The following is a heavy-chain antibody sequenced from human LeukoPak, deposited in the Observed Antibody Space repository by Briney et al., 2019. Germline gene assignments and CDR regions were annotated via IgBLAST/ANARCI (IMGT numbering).Heavy chain of an antibody. J-gene: IGHJ4*02. V-gene: IGHV3-48*04. CDR2: ISSSSSTI. CDR3: ARSHDCSGGSCYSLFDY. CDR1: GFTFSSYS. Sequence: GGSLRLSCAASGFTFSSYSMNWVRQAPGKGLEWVSYISSSSSTIYYADSVKGRFTISRDNAKNSLYLQMNSLRAEDTAVYYCARSHDCSGGSCYSLFDYWGQGTLVTVSS. D-gene: IGHD2-15*01.